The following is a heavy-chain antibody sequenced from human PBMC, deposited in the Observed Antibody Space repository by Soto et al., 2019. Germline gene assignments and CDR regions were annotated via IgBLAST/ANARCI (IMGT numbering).Heavy chain of an antibody. V-gene: IGHV4-61*01. CDR3: ARTTAVPNTLRSRYFFDY. Sequence: ETLSLTCSVSGGSVSNKTYYWSWIRQPPGKRLEWIGYVYYSGTTNYNPSLKSRVTISVDLSKNQFSLRLSSVTTADTALYYCARTTAVPNTLRSRYFFDYWGQGTLVTVS. J-gene: IGHJ4*02. D-gene: IGHD4-17*01. CDR2: VYYSGTT. CDR1: GGSVSNKTYY.